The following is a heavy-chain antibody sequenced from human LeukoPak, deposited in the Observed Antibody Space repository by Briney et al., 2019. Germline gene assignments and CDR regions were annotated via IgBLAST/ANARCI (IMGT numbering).Heavy chain of an antibody. CDR3: ARDIATIQHQD. CDR1: GYTFTYRY. V-gene: IGHV1-18*04. Sequence: ASVKVSCKASGYTFTYRYLHWVRQAPGQGLEWMGWISAYSGNTNYVEKFQGRVTMTTDTSTSTAYMELRSLRSDDTAVYYCARDIATIQHQDWGQGTLVTVSS. CDR2: ISAYSGNT. D-gene: IGHD5-18*01. J-gene: IGHJ4*02.